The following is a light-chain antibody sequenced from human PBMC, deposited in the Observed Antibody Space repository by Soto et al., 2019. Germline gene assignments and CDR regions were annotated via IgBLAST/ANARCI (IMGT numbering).Light chain of an antibody. CDR3: QQYYSTPVT. CDR2: WAS. Sequence: DIVMTQSPDSLAVSLGERATINCKSSQSVLYSSNNKNYLAWYQQKPGQPPKLLIYWASTRESGVPGRFSGSGSGTDFTLTICSLQAEDVAVYYCQQYYSTPVTFGGGNKVEIK. J-gene: IGKJ4*01. CDR1: QSVLYSSNNKNY. V-gene: IGKV4-1*01.